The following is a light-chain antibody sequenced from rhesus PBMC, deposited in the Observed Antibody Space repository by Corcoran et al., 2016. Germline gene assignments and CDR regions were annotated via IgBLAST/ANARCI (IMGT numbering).Light chain of an antibody. CDR1: QGISSW. CDR2: KAA. Sequence: DIQMTQSPSSLSASVGDTVTITCRASQGISSWLAWYPQKPGKAPKLLIYKAARLQSGVPSRFSGSGSGTDFTLTISSLQSEDFATYYCQQYSSRPPTFGGGTKVELK. V-gene: IGKV1-22*01. CDR3: QQYSSRPPT. J-gene: IGKJ4*01.